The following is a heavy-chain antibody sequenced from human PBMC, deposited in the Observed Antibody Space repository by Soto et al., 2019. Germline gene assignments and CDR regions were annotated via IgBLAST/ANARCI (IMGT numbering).Heavy chain of an antibody. Sequence: PSETLSLTCTVSGGSISSYYWIWIRQPSGKGLEWIGRIYTSGSTNYNPSLKSRVTMSVDTSKNQFSLKLSSVTAADTAVYYCARDLKFGQADYWGQGTQVTVSS. J-gene: IGHJ4*02. CDR2: IYTSGST. D-gene: IGHD3-10*01. CDR3: ARDLKFGQADY. CDR1: GGSISSYY. V-gene: IGHV4-4*07.